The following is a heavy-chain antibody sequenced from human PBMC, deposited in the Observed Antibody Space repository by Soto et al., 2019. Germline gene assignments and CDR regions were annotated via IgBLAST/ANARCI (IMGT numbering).Heavy chain of an antibody. Sequence: QVQLVQSGAEEKKPGDSVKVSCKASGYTFTNYAMHWVRQAPGQRLEWMGWINAGNGNTKYSQKFQGRVTITRDTSASTAYMELSNLRSEDTAVYYCATGCPLGFDPCGQGTLVTVSS. D-gene: IGHD3-16*02. CDR1: GYTFTNYA. CDR2: INAGNGNT. CDR3: ATGCPLGFDP. V-gene: IGHV1-3*05. J-gene: IGHJ5*02.